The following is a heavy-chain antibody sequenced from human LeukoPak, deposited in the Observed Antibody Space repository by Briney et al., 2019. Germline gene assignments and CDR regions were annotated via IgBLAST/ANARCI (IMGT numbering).Heavy chain of an antibody. CDR3: ARSGGYCGSTTCHVKYFDL. Sequence: SETLSLTCTVSGGSISSYYWSWIRQPAGKGLEWIGSIYYSGSTYYNPSLRSRVTISLDTSKNQFSLKLSSVTAADTAVYYCARSGGYCGSTTCHVKYFDLWGRGTLVTVSS. V-gene: IGHV4-59*05. J-gene: IGHJ2*01. CDR2: IYYSGST. D-gene: IGHD2-2*01. CDR1: GGSISSYY.